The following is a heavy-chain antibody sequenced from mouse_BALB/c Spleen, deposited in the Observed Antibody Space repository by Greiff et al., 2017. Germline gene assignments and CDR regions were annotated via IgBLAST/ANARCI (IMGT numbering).Heavy chain of an antibody. J-gene: IGHJ4*01. V-gene: IGHV1S56*01. CDR1: GYTFTSYY. Sequence: QVQLQQSGPELVKPGASVKMSCKASGYTFTSYYIHWVKQRPGQGLEWIGWIYPGDGSTKYNEKFKGKTTLTADKSSSTAYMLLSSLTSEDSAIYFCATYYGNYDYYAMDYWGQGTSVTVSS. CDR2: IYPGDGST. CDR3: ATYYGNYDYYAMDY. D-gene: IGHD2-10*01.